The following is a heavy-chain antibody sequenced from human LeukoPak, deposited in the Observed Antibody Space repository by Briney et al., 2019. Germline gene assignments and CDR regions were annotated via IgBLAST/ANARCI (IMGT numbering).Heavy chain of an antibody. CDR2: ISSSSSTI. CDR3: ASNYYSGSYYFSTRDY. J-gene: IGHJ4*02. Sequence: GGSLRLSCAASGFTFSSYSMNWVRQAPGKGLEWVSYISSSSSTIYYADSVKGRFTISRDNAKNSLYLQMNSLRAEDTAVYYCASNYYSGSYYFSTRDYWGQGTLVTVSS. CDR1: GFTFSSYS. D-gene: IGHD1-26*01. V-gene: IGHV3-48*04.